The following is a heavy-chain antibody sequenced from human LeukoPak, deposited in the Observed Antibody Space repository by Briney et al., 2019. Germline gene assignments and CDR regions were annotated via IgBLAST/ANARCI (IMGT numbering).Heavy chain of an antibody. D-gene: IGHD3-22*01. CDR1: GFTFSSYW. Sequence: GGSLRLSCAASGFTFSSYWMHWVRQAPGKGLVWVSRINSDGSSTTYADSVKGRFTISRDNSKNTLYLQMNSLRAEDTAVYYCARHYYDSSGPHPYYFDYWGQGTLVTVSS. CDR3: ARHYYDSSGPHPYYFDY. CDR2: INSDGSST. V-gene: IGHV3-74*01. J-gene: IGHJ4*02.